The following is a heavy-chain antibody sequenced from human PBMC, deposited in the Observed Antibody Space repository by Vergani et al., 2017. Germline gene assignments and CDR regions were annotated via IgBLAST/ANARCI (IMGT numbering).Heavy chain of an antibody. J-gene: IGHJ6*02. V-gene: IGHV3-11*04. D-gene: IGHD2-2*02. CDR3: ARVACSSTSCYTLYGMDV. Sequence: QVQLVESGGGLVKPGGSLRLSCAASGFTFSDYYMSWILQAPGKGLEWVSYISSSGSTIYYADSVKGRFTISRDNAKNSLYLQMNSLRAEDTAVYYCARVACSSTSCYTLYGMDVWGQGTTVTVSS. CDR1: GFTFSDYY. CDR2: ISSSGSTI.